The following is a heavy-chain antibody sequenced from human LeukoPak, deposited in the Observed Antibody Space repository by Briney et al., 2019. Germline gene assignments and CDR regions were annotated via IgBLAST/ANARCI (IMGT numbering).Heavy chain of an antibody. CDR1: GFAFSTYW. D-gene: IGHD3-3*01. CDR2: INQDGSVK. J-gene: IGHJ4*02. V-gene: IGHV3-7*01. CDR3: TGDFVF. Sequence: GGSLRLSCAASGFAFSTYWMDWVRQAPGKGLEWVGNINQDGSVKHYVDSVRGRFTISRDNARNSVYLQMNALRVEDTAVYYCTGDFVFWGQGTLVTASS.